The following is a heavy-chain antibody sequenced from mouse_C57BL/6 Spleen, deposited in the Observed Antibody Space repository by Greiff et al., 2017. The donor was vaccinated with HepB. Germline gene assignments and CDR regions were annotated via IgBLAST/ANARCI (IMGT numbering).Heavy chain of an antibody. CDR3: ARFPFITTVVATDY. D-gene: IGHD1-1*01. CDR1: GYAFSSSW. J-gene: IGHJ2*01. CDR2: IYPGDGDT. V-gene: IGHV1-82*01. Sequence: VQLQESGPELVKPGASVKISCKASGYAFSSSWMNWVKQRPGKGLEWIGRIYPGDGDTNYNGKFKGKATLTADKSSSTAYMQLSSLTSEDSAVYFCARFPFITTVVATDYWGQGTTLTVSS.